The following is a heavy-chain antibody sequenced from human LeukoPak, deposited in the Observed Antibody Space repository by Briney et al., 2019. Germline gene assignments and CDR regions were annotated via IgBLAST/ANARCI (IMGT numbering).Heavy chain of an antibody. CDR1: GFTFSSYS. Sequence: GGSLRLSCAASGFTFSSYSMNWVRQAPGKGLEWVSYISATSSTIYYADSVKGRFTISRDNAKNSLFLQMNSLRAEDTAVYYCARAQTGSTYGYRYWGQGTLVTVSS. CDR2: ISATSSTI. V-gene: IGHV3-48*01. J-gene: IGHJ4*02. CDR3: ARAQTGSTYGYRY. D-gene: IGHD5-18*01.